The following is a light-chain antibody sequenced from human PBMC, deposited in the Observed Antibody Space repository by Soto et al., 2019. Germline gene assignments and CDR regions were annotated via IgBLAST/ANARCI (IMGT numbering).Light chain of an antibody. V-gene: IGKV1-33*01. CDR2: DAS. J-gene: IGKJ3*01. Sequence: DIQMTQSPSSLSASVGDRVTITCQASQDISNYLNWYQQKPGKAPKLLIYDASNLETGVPSRFSGSGSETDFTFTISSLQPEDIATYYCQQYDNPPPFTFGPGTKVDIK. CDR1: QDISNY. CDR3: QQYDNPPPFT.